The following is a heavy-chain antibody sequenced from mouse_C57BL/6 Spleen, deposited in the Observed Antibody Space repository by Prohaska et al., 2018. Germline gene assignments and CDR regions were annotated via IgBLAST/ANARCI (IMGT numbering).Heavy chain of an antibody. CDR1: GFTFSGFW. J-gene: IGHJ2*01. CDR3: MRGTGWYFDC. CDR2: INSDGSAI. V-gene: IGHV11-2*01. D-gene: IGHD1-1*02. Sequence: EVQLLETGGGLVQPGGSRGLSCEGSGFTFSGFWMSWVRQTPGKTLEWIGDINSDGSAINYAPSIKDRITIFRDNDKSTLYLQMSNVRSEDTATYFCMRGTGWYFDCWGQGTTLTVSS.